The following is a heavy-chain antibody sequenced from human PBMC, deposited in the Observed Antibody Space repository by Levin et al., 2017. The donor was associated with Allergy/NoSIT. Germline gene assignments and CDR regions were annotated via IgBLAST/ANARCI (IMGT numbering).Heavy chain of an antibody. V-gene: IGHV3-23*01. Sequence: GESLKISCAASGFTFTSYTMTWVRQAPGRGLEWVSTLRYSGDTTHYADSVKGRFTISRDGSRDTLFLQMNSLRPEDTAVYYCAKGVSSGNPYRAFDMWGQGTMVTVSS. D-gene: IGHD1-26*01. CDR2: LRYSGDTT. CDR1: GFTFTSYT. CDR3: AKGVSSGNPYRAFDM. J-gene: IGHJ3*02.